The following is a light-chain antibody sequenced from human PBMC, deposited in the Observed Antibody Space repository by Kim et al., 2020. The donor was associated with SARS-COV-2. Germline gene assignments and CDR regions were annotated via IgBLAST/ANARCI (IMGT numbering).Light chain of an antibody. J-gene: IGKJ1*01. CDR2: GAS. V-gene: IGKV3-20*01. Sequence: PGERHTLSCTGSQIVSYNYLAWYQQRPGQAPRLLFYGASTRATGIPDRFSGSGSGTDFTLTISRLEPEDFAVYYCQHYGSSPRTFGQGTKVDIK. CDR3: QHYGSSPRT. CDR1: QIVSYNY.